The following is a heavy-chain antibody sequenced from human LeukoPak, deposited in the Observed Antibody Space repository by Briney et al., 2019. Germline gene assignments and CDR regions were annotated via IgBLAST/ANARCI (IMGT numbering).Heavy chain of an antibody. J-gene: IGHJ5*02. CDR1: GGTFSSYA. V-gene: IGHV1-69*13. CDR3: ARDDRRYYYGSGSS. CDR2: IIPIFGTA. D-gene: IGHD3-10*01. Sequence: GASVKVSCKASGGTFSSYAISWVRQAPGQGLEWMGGIIPIFGTANYAQKFQGRVTTTADESTSTAYMELSSLRSEDTAVYYCARDDRRYYYGSGSSWGQGTLVTVSS.